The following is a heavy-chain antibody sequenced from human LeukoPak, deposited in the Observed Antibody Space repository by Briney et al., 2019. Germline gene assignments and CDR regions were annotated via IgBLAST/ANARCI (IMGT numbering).Heavy chain of an antibody. CDR2: IIPIFGTA. V-gene: IGHV1-69*13. Sequence: SVKVSCKASGGTFSSYAISWVRQAPGQGLEWMGGIIPIFGTANYAQKFQGRVTITADESTSTAYMELSSLRSEDTAVYYCARDGGAYYYDSSGYFTYWYLDLWGRGTLVTVSS. CDR3: ARDGGAYYYDSSGYFTYWYLDL. CDR1: GGTFSSYA. D-gene: IGHD3-22*01. J-gene: IGHJ2*01.